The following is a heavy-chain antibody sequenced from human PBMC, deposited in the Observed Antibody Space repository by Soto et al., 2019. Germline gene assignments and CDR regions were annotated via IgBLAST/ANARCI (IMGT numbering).Heavy chain of an antibody. CDR1: GGTFSSYA. Sequence: SVKVSCKASGGTFSSYAISWVRQAPGQGLEWMGGIIPIFGTANYAQKFQGRVTITADESTSTAYMELSSLRSEDTAVYYCARSSGYNSNHGNFDYWGQGTLVTVSS. J-gene: IGHJ4*02. CDR2: IIPIFGTA. V-gene: IGHV1-69*13. D-gene: IGHD1-20*01. CDR3: ARSSGYNSNHGNFDY.